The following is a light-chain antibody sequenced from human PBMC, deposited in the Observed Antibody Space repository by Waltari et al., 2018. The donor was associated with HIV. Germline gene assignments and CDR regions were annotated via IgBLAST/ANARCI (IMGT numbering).Light chain of an antibody. J-gene: IGLJ2*01. V-gene: IGLV10-54*04. CDR3: SAWDRSLSAVI. Sequence: QAVLTQPPSVSKGLRQAAPLHCPRDSHHVRNQGATCLQQHQGHPPKLLFYKNNNRPSGIPEGFSGSKSGNTASLTITGLQPEDEADYFCSAWDRSLSAVIFGGGTTLIVL. CDR2: KNN. CDR1: SHHVRNQG.